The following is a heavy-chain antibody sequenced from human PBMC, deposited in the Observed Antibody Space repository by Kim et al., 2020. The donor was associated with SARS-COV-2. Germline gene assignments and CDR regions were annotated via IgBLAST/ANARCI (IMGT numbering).Heavy chain of an antibody. Sequence: GGSLTLSCAASGFNFNDHGMHWVRQAPGKGLEWVAVIWYDASYKYYGDSVKGRFTITRDNSKRMVYLQMNSLTAEDTAVYYCARDSGSSVYYLDYWGQGT. CDR3: ARDSGSSVYYLDY. V-gene: IGHV3-33*01. CDR1: GFNFNDHG. D-gene: IGHD6-19*01. CDR2: IWYDASYK. J-gene: IGHJ4*02.